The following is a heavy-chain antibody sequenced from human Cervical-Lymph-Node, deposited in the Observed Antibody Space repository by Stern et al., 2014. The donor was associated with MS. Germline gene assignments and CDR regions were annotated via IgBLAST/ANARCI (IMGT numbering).Heavy chain of an antibody. D-gene: IGHD4-17*01. V-gene: IGHV7-4-1*02. CDR1: GYSFTHFA. CDR3: ARDPHDYGDRFDY. Sequence: QVQLGQSGSELKKPGASVKVSCKASGYSFTHFALNWVRHAPGQGLQWIGWINTNTGNPSYAQAFTGRFVFSLDTSVSTAYLQISSLKAEDTAVYYCARDPHDYGDRFDYWGQGTLVTVSS. CDR2: INTNTGNP. J-gene: IGHJ4*02.